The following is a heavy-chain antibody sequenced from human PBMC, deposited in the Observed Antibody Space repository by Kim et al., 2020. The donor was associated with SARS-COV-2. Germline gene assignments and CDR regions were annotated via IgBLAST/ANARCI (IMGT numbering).Heavy chain of an antibody. Sequence: ASVKVSCKASGYTFTSYGISWVRQAPGQGLEWMGWISAYNGNTNYAQKLQGRVTMTTDTSTSTAYMELRSLRSDDTAVYYCAREGSYYGSGSYFYYYYYGMDVWGQGTTVTVSS. CDR1: GYTFTSYG. J-gene: IGHJ6*02. CDR3: AREGSYYGSGSYFYYYYYGMDV. D-gene: IGHD3-10*01. CDR2: ISAYNGNT. V-gene: IGHV1-18*04.